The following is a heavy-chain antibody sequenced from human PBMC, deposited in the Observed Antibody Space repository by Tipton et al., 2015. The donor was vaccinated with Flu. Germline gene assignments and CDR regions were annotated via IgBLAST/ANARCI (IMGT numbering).Heavy chain of an antibody. CDR1: GFAVRSDD. CDR3: ARSPGRRPNWYFDL. CDR2: LGTGGDT. Sequence: SLRLSCAASGFAVRSDDMHWVRQAAGKGLEWVSSLGTGGDTFYSASVRGRFTISRENAKNTVYLQMNSLRVGDTAIYYCARSPGRRPNWYFDLWGRGTLITVSS. V-gene: IGHV3-13*01. J-gene: IGHJ2*01. D-gene: IGHD1-14*01.